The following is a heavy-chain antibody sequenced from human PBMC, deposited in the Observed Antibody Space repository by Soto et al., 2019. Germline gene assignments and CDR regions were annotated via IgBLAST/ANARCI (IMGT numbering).Heavy chain of an antibody. Sequence: SETLSLTCAVYGGSFSGYYWSWIRQPPGKGLEWIGEINHSGSTSYNPSLKSRVTISVDTSKNQFSLKLSSVTAADTAVYYCARKYYDILTGYYRGAYFDYWGQGTLVTVSS. D-gene: IGHD3-9*01. J-gene: IGHJ4*02. CDR3: ARKYYDILTGYYRGAYFDY. CDR2: INHSGST. CDR1: GGSFSGYY. V-gene: IGHV4-34*01.